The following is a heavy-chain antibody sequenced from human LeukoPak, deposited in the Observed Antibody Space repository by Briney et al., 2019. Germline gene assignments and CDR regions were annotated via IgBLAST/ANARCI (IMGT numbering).Heavy chain of an antibody. V-gene: IGHV3-33*01. CDR1: GFTFSSYG. CDR3: ARDSEGYYYDSSGYFDY. CDR2: IWYDGSNK. Sequence: GGSLRLSCAASGFTFSSYGMHWVRQAPGKGLEWVAVIWYDGSNKYYADSVKGRFTISRDNSKSTLYLQMNSLRAEDTAVYYCARDSEGYYYDSSGYFDYWGQGTLVTVSS. D-gene: IGHD3-22*01. J-gene: IGHJ4*02.